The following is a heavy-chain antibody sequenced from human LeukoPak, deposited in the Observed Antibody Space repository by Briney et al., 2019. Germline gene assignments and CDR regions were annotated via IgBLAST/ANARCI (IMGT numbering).Heavy chain of an antibody. J-gene: IGHJ2*01. CDR2: ISRSGSST. V-gene: IGHV3-23*01. D-gene: IGHD3-9*01. Sequence: TGGSLRLSCAASGSTFSAYAMSWVRQAPGKGLEWVSAISRSGSSTDYANSVKGRFTISRDNSKNTLYLQMNSLRPEDTAVYYCAKGGDILTGYYLYSYFDLWGRGTLVTVSS. CDR1: GSTFSAYA. CDR3: AKGGDILTGYYLYSYFDL.